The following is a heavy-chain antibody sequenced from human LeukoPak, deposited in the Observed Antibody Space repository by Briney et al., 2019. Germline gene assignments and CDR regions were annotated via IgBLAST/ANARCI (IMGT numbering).Heavy chain of an antibody. V-gene: IGHV3-9*01. D-gene: IGHD6-13*01. CDR2: ISWNSGSI. Sequence: PGGSLRLSCAASGFTFDDYAMHWVRQAPGKGLEWVSGISWNSGSIGYADSVKGRFTISRDNAKNSLYLQMNSLRAEDTAVYYCARGLGYSSSPTHFDYWGQGTLVTVSS. CDR1: GFTFDDYA. J-gene: IGHJ4*02. CDR3: ARGLGYSSSPTHFDY.